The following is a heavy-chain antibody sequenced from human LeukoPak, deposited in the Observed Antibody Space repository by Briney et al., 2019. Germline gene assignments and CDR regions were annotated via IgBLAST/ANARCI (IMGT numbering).Heavy chain of an antibody. CDR2: IKQDGSEK. D-gene: IGHD5-12*01. CDR1: GFTFSSYW. J-gene: IGHJ4*02. Sequence: SGGSLRLSCVASGFTFSSYWMGWVRQAPGKGLEWVANIKQDGSEKNYVDSVKGRSTISRDNAKNSLYLQVNSLRAEDSAVYYCVRDPDLRRGYDGEGYWGQGTLVTVSS. V-gene: IGHV3-7*05. CDR3: VRDPDLRRGYDGEGY.